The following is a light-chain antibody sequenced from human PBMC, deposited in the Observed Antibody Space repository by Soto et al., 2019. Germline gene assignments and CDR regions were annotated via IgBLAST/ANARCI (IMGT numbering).Light chain of an antibody. V-gene: IGLV2-14*01. CDR1: SSDVGGYNY. Sequence: QSALTQPASVSGSPGQSITISCTGTSSDVGGYNYVSWYQQHPGKAPKLMIYEVSNRPSGVSDRFSGSRSGNTASLTISGLQAEDDSDYYCISYTSSSTWVFGGGTKVTVL. CDR2: EVS. CDR3: ISYTSSSTWV. J-gene: IGLJ3*02.